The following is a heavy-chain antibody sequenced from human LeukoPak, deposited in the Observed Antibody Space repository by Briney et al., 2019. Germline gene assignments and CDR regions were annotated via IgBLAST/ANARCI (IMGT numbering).Heavy chain of an antibody. V-gene: IGHV3-74*01. D-gene: IGHD3-10*02. CDR2: VSGDGNIT. CDR3: ARRGLVPAFDI. Sequence: PGGSLRLSCAASGFTFSSYWMHWVRQAPGKGLVWLSRVSGDGNITTYADSVRGRFTVSRDDAKNTLYLQMNSLTVEDTSVYYCARRGLVPAFDIWGQGTMVSVTS. CDR1: GFTFSSYW. J-gene: IGHJ3*02.